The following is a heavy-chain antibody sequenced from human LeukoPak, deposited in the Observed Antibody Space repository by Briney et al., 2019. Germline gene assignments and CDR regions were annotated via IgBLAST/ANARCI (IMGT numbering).Heavy chain of an antibody. V-gene: IGHV3-48*03. CDR2: ISGSSSII. CDR3: VISSGWKGGYYFDF. D-gene: IGHD6-19*01. CDR1: GFTFSSYE. Sequence: GGSLRLSCAASGFTFSSYEMSWVRQAPGKGLEWVSYISGSSSIIYYADSVKGRFTISRDNAKNSLYLQMNSLRAEDTGVYYCVISSGWKGGYYFDFWGQGTLVTVSA. J-gene: IGHJ4*02.